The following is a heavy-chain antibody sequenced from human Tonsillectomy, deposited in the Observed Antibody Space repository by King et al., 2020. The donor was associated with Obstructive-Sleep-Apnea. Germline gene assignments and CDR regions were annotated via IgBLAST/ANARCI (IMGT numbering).Heavy chain of an antibody. J-gene: IGHJ4*02. Sequence: VQLVESGGGVVQPGRSLRLSCAASGFTFSSYGMHWVRQAPGKGLEWVAVISYDGSNKYYADSVKGRFTISRDNSKNTLYLQMNSLRAEDTAVYYCAKEPGYSYGYCDYWGQGTLVTVSS. CDR2: ISYDGSNK. D-gene: IGHD5-18*01. CDR1: GFTFSSYG. CDR3: AKEPGYSYGYCDY. V-gene: IGHV3-30*18.